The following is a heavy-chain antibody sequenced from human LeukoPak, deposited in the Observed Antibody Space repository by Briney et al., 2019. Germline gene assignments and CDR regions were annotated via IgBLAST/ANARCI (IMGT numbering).Heavy chain of an antibody. CDR2: INHSGST. V-gene: IGHV4-34*01. CDR1: GGSFSGYY. CDR3: AAQYSGYVRLDY. Sequence: PSETLSLTCAVYGGSFSGYYWSWIRQPPGKGLEWIGEINHSGSTNYNPSLKSRVTISVDTSKNRFSLKLTSVTAADTAVYYCAAQYSGYVRLDYWGQGTLVTVSS. D-gene: IGHD5-12*01. J-gene: IGHJ4*02.